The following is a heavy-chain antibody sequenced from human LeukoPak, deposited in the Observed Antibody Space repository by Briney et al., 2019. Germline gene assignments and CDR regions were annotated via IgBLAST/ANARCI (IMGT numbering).Heavy chain of an antibody. CDR3: ARTAYDGAFDI. J-gene: IGHJ3*02. Sequence: GGSLRLSCAASGFTFSSYSMNWVRQAPGKGLEWVSYISSSSSTIYYADSVKGRFTISRDNAKNSLYLQMNSLRAEDTAVYYCARTAYDGAFDIWGQGTMVTVSS. V-gene: IGHV3-48*01. D-gene: IGHD3-3*01. CDR2: ISSSSSTI. CDR1: GFTFSSYS.